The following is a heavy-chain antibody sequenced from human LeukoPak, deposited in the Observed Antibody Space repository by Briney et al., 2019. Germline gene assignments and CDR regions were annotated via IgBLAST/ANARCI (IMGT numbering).Heavy chain of an antibody. J-gene: IGHJ4*02. V-gene: IGHV3-30-3*01. CDR2: ISYDGSNK. D-gene: IGHD2-2*01. Sequence: GRSLRLSCAASGFTFSSYAMHWVRQAPGKGLEWVAVISYDGSNKYYADSVKGRFTISRDNSKNTLYLQMNSLRADDTAIYYCASRSPALDYWGQGTLVTVSS. CDR1: GFTFSSYA. CDR3: ASRSPALDY.